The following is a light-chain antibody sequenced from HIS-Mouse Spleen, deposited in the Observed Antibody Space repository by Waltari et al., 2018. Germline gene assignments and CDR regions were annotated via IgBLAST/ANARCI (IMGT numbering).Light chain of an antibody. V-gene: IGLV3-10*01. CDR1: ALPKKY. J-gene: IGLJ2*01. CDR3: YSTDSSGNHRV. Sequence: SYELTQPPSVSVSPGQTARITCSGDALPKKYAYWYQQKSGQAPVLVLYEDSKRPSGIRGRFSGSSSGTMATLTIRGAQVEDEADYYCYSTDSSGNHRVFGGGTKLTVL. CDR2: EDS.